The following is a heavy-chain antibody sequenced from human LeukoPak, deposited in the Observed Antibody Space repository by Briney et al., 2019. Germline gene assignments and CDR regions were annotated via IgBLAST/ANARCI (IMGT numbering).Heavy chain of an antibody. J-gene: IGHJ4*02. Sequence: GGSLRLSCAASGFTFSIYWMTGVRQAPGKGRGGGGNIKQEGREKDYVDSVKGRFTISRDNARNSLYFQMNSLRPEDTAVYYCARFSGYSYGAWFDYWGQGTLVTVSS. V-gene: IGHV3-7*01. CDR1: GFTFSIYW. CDR2: IKQEGREK. D-gene: IGHD5-18*01. CDR3: ARFSGYSYGAWFDY.